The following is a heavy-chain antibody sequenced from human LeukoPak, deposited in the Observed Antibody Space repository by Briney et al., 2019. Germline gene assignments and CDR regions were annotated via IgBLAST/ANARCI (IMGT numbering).Heavy chain of an antibody. Sequence: SETLSLTCTVSGGSISSYYWSWIRQPPGKGLEWIGYIYYSGSTNYNPSLKSRVTISVDTSKNQFSLKLSSVTAADTAVYYCARHSSVVYSSGWYLGWYFDYWGQGTLVTVSS. CDR2: IYYSGST. D-gene: IGHD6-19*01. CDR3: ARHSSVVYSSGWYLGWYFDY. CDR1: GGSISSYY. V-gene: IGHV4-59*08. J-gene: IGHJ4*02.